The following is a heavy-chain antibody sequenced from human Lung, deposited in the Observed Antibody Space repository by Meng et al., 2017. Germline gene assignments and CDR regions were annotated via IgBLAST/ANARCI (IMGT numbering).Heavy chain of an antibody. D-gene: IGHD6-13*01. J-gene: IGHJ4*02. Sequence: QVQLVESGGGVVQLGMSLRLSCAASGFTFSSYGMHWVRQAPGKGLEWVAVISYDGSNKYYADSVKGRFTISRDNSKNTLYLQMNSLRAEDTAVYYCAKDLSKQQQLGELDYWGQGTLVTVSS. V-gene: IGHV3-30*18. CDR1: GFTFSSYG. CDR3: AKDLSKQQQLGELDY. CDR2: ISYDGSNK.